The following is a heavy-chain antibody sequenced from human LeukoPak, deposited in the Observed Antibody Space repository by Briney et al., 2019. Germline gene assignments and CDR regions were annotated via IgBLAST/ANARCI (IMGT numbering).Heavy chain of an antibody. V-gene: IGHV4-59*08. Sequence: PSETLSLTCTVSGGSISSYYWSWIRQSPGKGLECIGYIHYTGSTNYNPSLKSRVTISVDTSKNQFSLKLSSVTAADTAVYYCARAYSSSWYPNYYMDVWGKGTTVTVSS. CDR2: IHYTGST. CDR1: GGSISSYY. J-gene: IGHJ6*03. D-gene: IGHD6-13*01. CDR3: ARAYSSSWYPNYYMDV.